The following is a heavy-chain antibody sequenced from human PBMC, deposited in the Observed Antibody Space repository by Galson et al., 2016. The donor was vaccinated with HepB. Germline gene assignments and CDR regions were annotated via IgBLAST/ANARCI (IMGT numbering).Heavy chain of an antibody. CDR3: GKHGGFDY. D-gene: IGHD3-16*01. Sequence: SLRLSCAASGFSFSNSGMSWVRQAPGRGLEWVSGITRSGGATHYADFVKGRFTISRDNSKNTLYLYTNNLTAGDTAIYYCGKHGGFDYWGQGALVTVSS. CDR1: GFSFSNSG. CDR2: ITRSGGAT. J-gene: IGHJ4*02. V-gene: IGHV3-23*01.